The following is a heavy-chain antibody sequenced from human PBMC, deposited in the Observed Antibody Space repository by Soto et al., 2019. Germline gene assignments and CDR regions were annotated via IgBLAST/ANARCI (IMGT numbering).Heavy chain of an antibody. V-gene: IGHV1-24*01. J-gene: IGHJ4*02. CDR3: AAWAFLKGSSGWYYFDY. D-gene: IGHD6-19*01. Sequence: QVQLVQSGAEVKKPGASVKVSCKVSGYTLTELSMHWVRQAPGKGLEWMGGFDPEDGETIYAQKFQGRVTMTEDTSTDPAYMELSSLRSEDTAVYYCAAWAFLKGSSGWYYFDYWGQGTLVTVSS. CDR1: GYTLTELS. CDR2: FDPEDGET.